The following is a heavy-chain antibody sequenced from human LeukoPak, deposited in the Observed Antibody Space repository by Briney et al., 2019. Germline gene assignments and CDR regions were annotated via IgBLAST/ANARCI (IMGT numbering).Heavy chain of an antibody. Sequence: GGSLRLSCAASGFTFSSYGMHWVRQAPGKGLEWVAVISYDGSNKYYADSVKGRFTISRDNSKNMLYLQMNSLRAEDTAVYYCAKERFDYWGQGTLVTVSS. CDR3: AKERFDY. V-gene: IGHV3-30*18. CDR2: ISYDGSNK. CDR1: GFTFSSYG. J-gene: IGHJ4*02.